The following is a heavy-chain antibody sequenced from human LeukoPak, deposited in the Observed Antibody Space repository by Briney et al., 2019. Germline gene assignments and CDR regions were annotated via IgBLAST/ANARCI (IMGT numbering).Heavy chain of an antibody. D-gene: IGHD6-13*01. CDR2: INTNTGNP. CDR1: GYTFTSYA. J-gene: IGHJ4*02. Sequence: VASVKVSCKASGYTFTSYAMNWVRQAPGQGLEWMGWINTNTGNPTYAQGFTGRFVFSLDTSVSTAYLQISSLKAEDTAVYYCARGIRRSIAAAGTDRGRRYFDYWGQGTLVTVSS. CDR3: ARGIRRSIAAAGTDRGRRYFDY. V-gene: IGHV7-4-1*02.